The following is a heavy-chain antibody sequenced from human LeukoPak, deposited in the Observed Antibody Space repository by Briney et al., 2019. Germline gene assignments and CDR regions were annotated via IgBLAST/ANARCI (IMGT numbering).Heavy chain of an antibody. CDR2: IKQDGSEK. CDR3: ARDRYCTNGVCHTSIDY. V-gene: IGHV3-7*01. Sequence: GGSLRLSCAASGFTFSSYWMSWVRQAPGKGLEWVANIKQDGSEKYYVDSVKGRFTISRDNAKNSLYLQMNSLRAEDTAVYYCARDRYCTNGVCHTSIDYWGQGTLVTVSS. D-gene: IGHD2-8*01. J-gene: IGHJ4*02. CDR1: GFTFSSYW.